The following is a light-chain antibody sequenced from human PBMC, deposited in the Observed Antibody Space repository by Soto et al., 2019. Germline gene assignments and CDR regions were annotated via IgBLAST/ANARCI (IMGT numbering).Light chain of an antibody. Sequence: ESRLTRSPGTWSLSPGERATVCCRASQSVSSSYLAWYQQKPGQAPRLLIYGASSRATGIPDRFSGSGSGTDFTLTISRLEPEDFAVYYCQQYDSSPKTFGQGT. J-gene: IGKJ1*01. CDR2: GAS. CDR1: QSVSSSY. CDR3: QQYDSSPKT. V-gene: IGKV3-20*01.